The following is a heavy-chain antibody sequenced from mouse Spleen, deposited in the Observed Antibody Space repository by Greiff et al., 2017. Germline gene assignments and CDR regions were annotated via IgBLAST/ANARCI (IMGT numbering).Heavy chain of an antibody. J-gene: IGHJ4*01. Sequence: VQLQESGPGLVAPSQSLSITCTVSGFSLTSHGVHWVRQPPGKGLEWLGVIWAGGSTNYNSALMSRLSISKDNSKSQVFLKMNSLQTDDTAMYYCASTTVVATDAMDYWGQGTSVTVSS. CDR3: ASTTVVATDAMDY. CDR2: IWAGGST. D-gene: IGHD1-1*01. V-gene: IGHV2-9*02. CDR1: GFSLTSHG.